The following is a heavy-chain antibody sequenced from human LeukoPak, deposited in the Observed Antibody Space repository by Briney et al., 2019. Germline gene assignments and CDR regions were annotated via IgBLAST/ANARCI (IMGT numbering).Heavy chain of an antibody. CDR3: ARVRGSSSWYSYFDY. V-gene: IGHV1-69*05. CDR2: IIPIFGTA. D-gene: IGHD6-13*01. CDR1: GGTFSCYA. Sequence: SVKVSCKASGGTFSCYAISWVRQAPGQGLEWMGGIIPIFGTANYAQKFQGRVTITTDESTSTAYMELSSLRSEDTAVYYCARVRGSSSWYSYFDYWGQGTLVTVSS. J-gene: IGHJ4*02.